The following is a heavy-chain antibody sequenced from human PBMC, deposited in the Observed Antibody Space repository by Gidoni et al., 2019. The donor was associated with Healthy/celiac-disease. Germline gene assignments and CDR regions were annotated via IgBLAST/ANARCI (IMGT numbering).Heavy chain of an antibody. CDR2: IYHSGST. V-gene: IGHV4-30-2*01. CDR3: AREVYYYDSSGYYSYYFDY. CDR1: GGSISSGGYS. J-gene: IGHJ4*02. D-gene: IGHD3-22*01. Sequence: QLQLQQSGSGLVKPSQTLSPTCAVAGGSISSGGYSWSWIRQPPGKGLEWIGYIYHSGSTCYNPSLKSRVTISVDRSKNQFSLKLSSVTAADTAVYYCAREVYYYDSSGYYSYYFDYWGQGTLVTVSS.